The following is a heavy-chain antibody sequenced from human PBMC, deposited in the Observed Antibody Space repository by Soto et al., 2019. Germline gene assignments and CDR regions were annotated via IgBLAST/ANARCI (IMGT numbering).Heavy chain of an antibody. Sequence: SVKVSCKASGGTFSSYAISWVRQAPGQGLEWMGGIIPIFGTANYAQKFQGRVTITADESTSTAYMELSSLRSEDTAVYYCASLWFGELPGPYYYYGMDVWGQGTTVTVSS. J-gene: IGHJ6*02. CDR3: ASLWFGELPGPYYYYGMDV. V-gene: IGHV1-69*13. CDR2: IIPIFGTA. CDR1: GGTFSSYA. D-gene: IGHD3-10*01.